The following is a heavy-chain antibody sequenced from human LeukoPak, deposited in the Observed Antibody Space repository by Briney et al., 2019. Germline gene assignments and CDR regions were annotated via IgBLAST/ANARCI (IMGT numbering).Heavy chain of an antibody. J-gene: IGHJ6*03. V-gene: IGHV4-61*01. Sequence: SETLSLTCTVSRGSISSSSYYWSWVRQPPGKGLEWIGYIYYSGSTNYNPSLKSRVTISVDTSKNQFSLKLSSVTAADTAVYYCARKGYSSSWFSSGKYYYMDVWGKGTTVTVSS. CDR1: RGSISSSSYY. D-gene: IGHD6-13*01. CDR2: IYYSGST. CDR3: ARKGYSSSWFSSGKYYYMDV.